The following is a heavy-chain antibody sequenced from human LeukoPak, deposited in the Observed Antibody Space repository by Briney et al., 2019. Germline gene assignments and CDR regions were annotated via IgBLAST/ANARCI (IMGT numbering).Heavy chain of an antibody. D-gene: IGHD1-7*01. V-gene: IGHV1-69*05. CDR1: GFTFSSYA. CDR2: IIPIFGTA. Sequence: GGSLRLSCAASGFTFSSYAISWVRQAPGQGLEWMGGIIPIFGTANYAQKFQGRVTITTDESTSTAYMELSSLRSEDTAVYYCAREPRTKLELGWYFDLWGRGTLVTVSS. J-gene: IGHJ2*01. CDR3: AREPRTKLELGWYFDL.